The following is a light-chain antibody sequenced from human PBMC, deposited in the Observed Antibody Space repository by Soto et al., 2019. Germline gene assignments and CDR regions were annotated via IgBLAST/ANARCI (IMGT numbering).Light chain of an antibody. CDR3: QQYGNAPFT. Sequence: EIVLTQSPGTLSFSPGERATLTCRASQSVSSSYLAWFQQKPGQAPRLLIYGASSRATGIPDRFSGSGSGTDFTLTISRLEPEDFAVYYCQQYGNAPFTFGPGTQVDI. CDR1: QSVSSSY. J-gene: IGKJ3*01. CDR2: GAS. V-gene: IGKV3-20*01.